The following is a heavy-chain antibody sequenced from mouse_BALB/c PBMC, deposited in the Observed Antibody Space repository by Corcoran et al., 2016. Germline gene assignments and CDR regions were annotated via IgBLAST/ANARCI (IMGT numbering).Heavy chain of an antibody. D-gene: IGHD1-1*01. V-gene: IGHV3-6*02. CDR2: ISYDGSN. CDR1: GYSITSGYY. Sequence: DVQLQESGPGLVKPSQSLSLTCSVTGYSITSGYYWNWIRQFPGNKLEWMGYISYDGSNNYNPSLKNRISITHDTSKNQFFLKLNSVTTEDTATYYCASYYGSSYFDYWGQGTTLTVSS. J-gene: IGHJ2*01. CDR3: ASYYGSSYFDY.